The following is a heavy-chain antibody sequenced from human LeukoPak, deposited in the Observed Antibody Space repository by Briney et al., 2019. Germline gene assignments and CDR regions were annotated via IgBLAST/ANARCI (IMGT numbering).Heavy chain of an antibody. CDR3: AREGGTYIDY. Sequence: GGSLRLSCAASGFTFSSYAMHWVRQAPGRGLEGVAVISYDGSNKYYGDSVMGRFTISRDNSKNTLYLQMNSLRAEDTAVYYCAREGGTYIDYWGQGTLVTVSS. D-gene: IGHD1-1*01. CDR1: GFTFSSYA. J-gene: IGHJ4*02. CDR2: ISYDGSNK. V-gene: IGHV3-30*11.